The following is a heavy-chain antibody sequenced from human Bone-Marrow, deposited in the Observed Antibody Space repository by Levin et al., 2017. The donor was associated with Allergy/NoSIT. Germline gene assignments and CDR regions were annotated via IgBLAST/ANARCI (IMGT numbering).Heavy chain of an antibody. V-gene: IGHV4-34*01. CDR2: IHPSGNT. CDR1: GGSLSGHY. CDR3: SRGGDHAKLGDY. Sequence: SETLFLTCAVSGGSLSGHYLTWTRQPPGKGLEWIGEIHPSGNTDYNPSLKSRLTMSVDTSKNQFSLNLNSVTAADTAVYYCSRGGDHAKLGDYWGLGTLVTVSS. J-gene: IGHJ4*02. D-gene: IGHD1-14*01.